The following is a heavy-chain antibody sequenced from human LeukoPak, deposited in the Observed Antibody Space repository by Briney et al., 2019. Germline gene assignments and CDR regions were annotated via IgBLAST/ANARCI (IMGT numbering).Heavy chain of an antibody. D-gene: IGHD5-24*01. Sequence: PGGSLRLSCAASGFTFSDYYMSWIRQAPGKGLEWVSYISSSGSSTNYADSVKGRFTISRDNAKNSLYLERNSLRAKDTAVYYCVRGQLWKDYWGQGTLVTVSS. CDR1: GFTFSDYY. CDR2: ISSSGSST. CDR3: VRGQLWKDY. J-gene: IGHJ4*02. V-gene: IGHV3-11*01.